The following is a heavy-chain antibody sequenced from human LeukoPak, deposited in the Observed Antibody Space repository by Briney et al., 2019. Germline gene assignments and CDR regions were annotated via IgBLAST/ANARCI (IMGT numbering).Heavy chain of an antibody. CDR1: GYTFTSYA. D-gene: IGHD4-23*01. CDR2: ISAYNGQT. J-gene: IGHJ4*02. Sequence: ASVKVSCKASGYTFTSYAISWVRQAPGQGLEWMGWISAYNGQTNYAQKLQGRVTMTTDTSTSTAYMELSSLRSEDTAVYYCAREVGYGGNSDYWGQGTLVTVSS. V-gene: IGHV1-18*01. CDR3: AREVGYGGNSDY.